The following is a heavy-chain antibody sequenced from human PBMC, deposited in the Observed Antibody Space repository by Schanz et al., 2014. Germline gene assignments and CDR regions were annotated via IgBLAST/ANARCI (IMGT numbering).Heavy chain of an antibody. J-gene: IGHJ4*02. CDR2: INPNSGGT. V-gene: IGHV1-2*02. Sequence: QVQLVQSGAEVKKPGASVKVSCKASGYTFTGHSMHWVRQAPGQGLEWMGRINPNSGGTNYAQKFQGRVTMTRDTSISTAYMELSSLRSDDTAVYYCARELRLEYYFDYWGQGTQVTVSS. CDR1: GYTFTGHS. D-gene: IGHD4-17*01. CDR3: ARELRLEYYFDY.